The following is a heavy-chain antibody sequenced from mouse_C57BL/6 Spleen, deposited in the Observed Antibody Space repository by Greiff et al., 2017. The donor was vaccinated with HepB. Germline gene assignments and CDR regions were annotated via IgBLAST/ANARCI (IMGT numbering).Heavy chain of an antibody. CDR1: GYTFTSYW. J-gene: IGHJ4*01. V-gene: IGHV1-52*01. CDR3: AGSRDYYGNYYAMDY. Sequence: QVQLQQPGAELVRPGSSVKLSCKASGYTFTSYWMHWVKQRPRQGLEWIGNIDPSDSETHYNQKFKDKATLTVDKSSSTAYMQLSSLTSEDSAVYYCAGSRDYYGNYYAMDYWGQGTSVTVSS. CDR2: IDPSDSET. D-gene: IGHD1-1*01.